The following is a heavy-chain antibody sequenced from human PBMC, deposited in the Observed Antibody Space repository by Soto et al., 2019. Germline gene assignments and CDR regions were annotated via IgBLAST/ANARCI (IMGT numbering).Heavy chain of an antibody. D-gene: IGHD1-1*01. CDR2: ISWDGGST. V-gene: IGHV3-43*01. CDR3: EQNVGV. Sequence: EVQLVESGGVVVQPGGSLRLSCAASGFTFDDYTMHWVRQAPGKGLEWVSLISWDGGSTYYADSVKGRFTLSRDNSKNSLYLQMNSLRTEDTALYYCEQNVGVWGQGTTVTVSS. J-gene: IGHJ6*02. CDR1: GFTFDDYT.